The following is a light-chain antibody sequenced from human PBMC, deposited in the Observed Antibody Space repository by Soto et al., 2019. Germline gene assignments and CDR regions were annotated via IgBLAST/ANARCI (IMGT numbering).Light chain of an antibody. J-gene: IGLJ2*01. V-gene: IGLV1-40*01. CDR1: SSNIGARYD. CDR3: QSYDSSLRRL. CDR2: GNN. Sequence: QSVLTQPPSVSGAAGQRVTISSTWSSSNIGARYDVHWYQQLPGTAPKLLIYGNNNRPSGVPDRFSGSKSGTSASLAITGLQAEDEADYYCQSYDSSLRRLFGGGTKLTVL.